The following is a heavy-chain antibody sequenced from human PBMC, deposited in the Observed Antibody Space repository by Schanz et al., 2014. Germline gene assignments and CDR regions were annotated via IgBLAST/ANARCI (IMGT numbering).Heavy chain of an antibody. D-gene: IGHD3-10*01. CDR1: GFTFSSYS. V-gene: IGHV3-48*01. CDR3: AKQHIVRGVIYLNWFDS. Sequence: EVQLVESGGGLVQPGGSLRLSCTASGFTFSSYSMNWVRQAPGKGLEWVSYVSRSTPDIYYADSVKGRFTMSRDNAKNSLYLQMTSLRAEDTAVYYCAKQHIVRGVIYLNWFDSWGQGTLVTVSS. J-gene: IGHJ5*01. CDR2: VSRSTPDI.